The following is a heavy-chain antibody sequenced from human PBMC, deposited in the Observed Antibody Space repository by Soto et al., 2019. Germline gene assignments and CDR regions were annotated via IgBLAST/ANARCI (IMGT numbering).Heavy chain of an antibody. V-gene: IGHV4-59*01. J-gene: IGHJ4*02. CDR1: GGSISSYY. D-gene: IGHD3-3*01. Sequence: PSETLSLTCTVSGGSISSYYWSWIRQPPGKGLEWIGYIYYSGSTNYNPSLKSRVTISVDTSKNQFSLKLSSVTAADTAVYYCARAIFGVVIDYWGQGTLVTSPQ. CDR2: IYYSGST. CDR3: ARAIFGVVIDY.